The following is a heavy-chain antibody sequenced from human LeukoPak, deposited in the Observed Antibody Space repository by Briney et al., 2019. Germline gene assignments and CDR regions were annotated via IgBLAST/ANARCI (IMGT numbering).Heavy chain of an antibody. V-gene: IGHV3-21*01. D-gene: IGHD6-13*01. CDR1: GFTFSSYS. Sequence: PGGSLRLSCAASGFTFSSYSMNWVRQAPGKRLEWVSSISSSSSYIYYADSVKGRFTISRDNAKNSLYLQMNSLRAEDTAVYYCARGDRGTAAGNNWFNPWGQGTLVTVSS. CDR2: ISSSSSYI. CDR3: ARGDRGTAAGNNWFNP. J-gene: IGHJ5*02.